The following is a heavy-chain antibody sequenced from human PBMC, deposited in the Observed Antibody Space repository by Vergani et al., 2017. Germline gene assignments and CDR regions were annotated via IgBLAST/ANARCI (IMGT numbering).Heavy chain of an antibody. D-gene: IGHD1-14*01. CDR1: GFTFNQYG. V-gene: IGHV3-33*01. J-gene: IGHJ5*02. Sequence: QVQLVESGGGVVQPGRSLRLSCAASGFTFNQYGMHWVRQAPGKGLEWGAVTWDDGNNKQYADSVRGRFTISRDNSKSTMYLQMNSLIDEDTGVYYCARDLRLLYNRFDPWGQGTLVTVSS. CDR3: ARDLRLLYNRFDP. CDR2: TWDDGNNK.